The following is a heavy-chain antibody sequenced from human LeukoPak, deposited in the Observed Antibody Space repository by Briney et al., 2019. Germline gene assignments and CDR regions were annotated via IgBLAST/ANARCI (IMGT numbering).Heavy chain of an antibody. D-gene: IGHD2-21*01. Sequence: QTLSLTCTVSGGSISSGSYYWSWIRQPPGKALEWLARIDWDDDKYYSTSLKTRLTISKDTSKNQVVLTMTNMDPVDTATYYCARSHSHYFDYWGQGTLVTVSS. CDR2: IDWDDDK. J-gene: IGHJ4*02. CDR1: GGSISSGSYY. V-gene: IGHV2-70*11. CDR3: ARSHSHYFDY.